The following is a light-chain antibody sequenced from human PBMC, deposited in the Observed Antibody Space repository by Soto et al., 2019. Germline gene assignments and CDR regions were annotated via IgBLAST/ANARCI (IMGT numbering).Light chain of an antibody. CDR1: SSDVGGYKY. V-gene: IGLV2-8*01. CDR2: EVD. CDR3: RSYVGGNNLI. Sequence: QSALTQPPSASGSPGQSVTISCTGTSSDVGGYKYVSWYQQDPGKAPKLLIYEVDQRPSGVPDRFSGSNSGNTASLTVSGLQAEYEADYYCRSYVGGNNLIFGGGTKLTVL. J-gene: IGLJ2*01.